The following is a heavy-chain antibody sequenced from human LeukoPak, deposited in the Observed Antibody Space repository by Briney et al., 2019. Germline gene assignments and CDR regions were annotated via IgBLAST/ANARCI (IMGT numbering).Heavy chain of an antibody. CDR1: GGSINSYY. CDR2: INHSGST. J-gene: IGHJ4*02. D-gene: IGHD3-3*01. Sequence: SETLSLTCTVSGGSINSYYWNWIRQPPGKGLEWIGEINHSGSTNYNPSLKSRVTISVDTSKNQFSLKLSSVTAADTAVYYCARFWSGYFPRFDYWGQGTLVTVSS. V-gene: IGHV4-34*01. CDR3: ARFWSGYFPRFDY.